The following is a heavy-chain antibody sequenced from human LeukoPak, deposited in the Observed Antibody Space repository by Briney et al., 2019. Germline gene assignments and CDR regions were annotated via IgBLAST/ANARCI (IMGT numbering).Heavy chain of an antibody. V-gene: IGHV4-39*01. CDR2: IYYSGST. J-gene: IGHJ5*02. CDR1: GGSISSSSYY. D-gene: IGHD3-3*01. Sequence: SETLSLTCTVSGGSISSSSYYWGWIRQPPGKGLEWIGSIYYSGSTYYNPSLKSRVTISVDTSKNQFSLKLSSVTAADTAVYYCVRHPLRFLDRNWFDPWGQGTLVTVSS. CDR3: VRHPLRFLDRNWFDP.